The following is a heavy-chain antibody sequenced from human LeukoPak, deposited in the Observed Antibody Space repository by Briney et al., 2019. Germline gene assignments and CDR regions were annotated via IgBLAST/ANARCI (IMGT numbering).Heavy chain of an antibody. CDR2: IRDKVSGGTT. J-gene: IGHJ4*02. V-gene: IGHV3-49*04. CDR1: GLSFGGDA. D-gene: IGHD3-22*01. CDR3: TINYYNGSLYEDY. Sequence: PGGSLTLSCRGSGLSFGGDAVSWVRQAPGKGLEWVGFIRDKVSGGTTEYVASVRGRFTISRDDSRSIAYLQMTRLKTEDTAVYYCTINYYNGSLYEDYWGQGTLVTVSS.